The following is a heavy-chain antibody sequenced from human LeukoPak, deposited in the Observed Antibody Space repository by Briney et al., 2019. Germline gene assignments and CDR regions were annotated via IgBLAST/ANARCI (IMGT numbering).Heavy chain of an antibody. CDR2: IYYSGST. CDR3: ARRRPYCSSTSCYWGEFDY. D-gene: IGHD2-2*01. V-gene: IGHV4-39*01. CDR1: GGSISSSSYY. J-gene: IGHJ4*02. Sequence: SETLSPTCTVSGGSISSSSYYWGWIRQPPGKGLEWIGSIYYSGSTYYNPSLKSRVTISVDTSKNQFSLKLSSVPAADTAVYYCARRRPYCSSTSCYWGEFDYWGQGTLVTVSS.